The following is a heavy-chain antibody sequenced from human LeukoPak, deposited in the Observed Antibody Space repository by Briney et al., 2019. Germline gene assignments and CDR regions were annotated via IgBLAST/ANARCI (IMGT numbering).Heavy chain of an antibody. D-gene: IGHD3-16*02. CDR3: ARGFGITFGEVITTAFDI. V-gene: IGHV3-30*03. Sequence: GGSLRLSCAASGFTFSSYGMHWVRQAPGKGLEWVAVISYDGSNKYYADSVKGRFTISRDNSKNTLYLQMNSLRAEDTAVYYCARGFGITFGEVITTAFDIWGQGTMVTVSS. CDR1: GFTFSSYG. J-gene: IGHJ3*02. CDR2: ISYDGSNK.